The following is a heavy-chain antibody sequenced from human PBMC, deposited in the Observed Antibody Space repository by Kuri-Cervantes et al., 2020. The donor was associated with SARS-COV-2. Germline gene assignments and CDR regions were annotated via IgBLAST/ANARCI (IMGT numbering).Heavy chain of an antibody. J-gene: IGHJ4*02. CDR1: GFTFSSYA. D-gene: IGHD6-13*01. V-gene: IGHV3-23*01. Sequence: AGSLTLAWAASGFTFSSYAMSWVRQAPGKGLEWVSAIRGSGGSTYYADSVKRRFTISRDNSKNTLYLQINSLRAEDTAVYYCAKAQTQQLVRMVDYWGQGTLVTVSS. CDR3: AKAQTQQLVRMVDY. CDR2: IRGSGGST.